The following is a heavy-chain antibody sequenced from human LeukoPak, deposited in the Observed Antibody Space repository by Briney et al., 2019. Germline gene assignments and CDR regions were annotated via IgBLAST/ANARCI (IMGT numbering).Heavy chain of an antibody. J-gene: IGHJ4*02. Sequence: SETLSLTCAVSGGSISSGGYCWSWIRQPPGKGLESIGYIYHSGSTYYNPSLKSRVTISVDRSKNQFSLKLTSVTAADTAVYYCARSYDSSGYYYAYWGQGTLVTVSS. V-gene: IGHV4-30-2*01. CDR1: GGSISSGGYC. D-gene: IGHD3-22*01. CDR3: ARSYDSSGYYYAY. CDR2: IYHSGST.